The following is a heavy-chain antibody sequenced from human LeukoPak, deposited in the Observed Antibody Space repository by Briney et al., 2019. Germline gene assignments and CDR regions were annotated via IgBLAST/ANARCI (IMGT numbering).Heavy chain of an antibody. CDR2: ISGSGGST. V-gene: IGHV3-23*01. J-gene: IGHJ4*02. CDR3: TREYTVSSLRRFDI. CDR1: GFTFSSYA. D-gene: IGHD2-2*02. Sequence: HPGGSLRLSCAASGFTFSSYAMSWVRQAPGKGLEWVSAISGSGGSTYYADSVKGRFTISRDNSKSTLYLQMNSLRTEDTAVYFCTREYTVSSLRRFDIWGSGTLVTVSS.